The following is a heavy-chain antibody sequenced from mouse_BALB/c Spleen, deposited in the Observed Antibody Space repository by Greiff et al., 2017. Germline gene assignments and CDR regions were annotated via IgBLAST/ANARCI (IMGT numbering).Heavy chain of an antibody. CDR3: ARGGPYGNYDY. CDR1: GFTFSSYG. Sequence: EVKVVESGGDLVKPGGSLKLSCAASGFTFSSYGMSWVRQTPDKRLEWVATISSGGSYTYYPDSVKGRFTISRDNAKNTLYLQMSSLKSEDTAMYYCARGGPYGNYDYWGQGTTLTVSS. CDR2: ISSGGSYT. J-gene: IGHJ2*01. V-gene: IGHV5-6*01. D-gene: IGHD2-1*01.